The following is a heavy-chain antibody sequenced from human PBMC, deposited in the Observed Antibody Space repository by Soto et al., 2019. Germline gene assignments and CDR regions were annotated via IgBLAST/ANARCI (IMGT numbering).Heavy chain of an antibody. V-gene: IGHV4-30-4*01. CDR2: IYYSGST. CDR1: GGSISSGEYY. J-gene: IGHJ3*02. CDR3: ARVGRAHYDSSGYVDAFDI. D-gene: IGHD3-22*01. Sequence: TLSLTCTVSGGSISSGEYYWSGIRQPPGKGLEWIGYIYYSGSTYYNPSLKSRVTISVDTSKNQFSLKLSSVTAADTAVYYCARVGRAHYDSSGYVDAFDIWGQGTMVTVSS.